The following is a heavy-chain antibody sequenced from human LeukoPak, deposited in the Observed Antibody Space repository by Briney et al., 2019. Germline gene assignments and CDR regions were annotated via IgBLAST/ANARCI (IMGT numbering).Heavy chain of an antibody. Sequence: GGSLRLSCSASGFTFSSYAMTWVRQAPGKGLELVSTVSSSDSSSYYADSVKGRFTISRDNSKNTLYLQMNSLRAEDTAVYYCAKGRGYCSGGSCYSDYWGQGTLVTVSS. CDR3: AKGRGYCSGGSCYSDY. CDR2: VSSSDSSS. CDR1: GFTFSSYA. D-gene: IGHD2-15*01. V-gene: IGHV3-23*01. J-gene: IGHJ4*02.